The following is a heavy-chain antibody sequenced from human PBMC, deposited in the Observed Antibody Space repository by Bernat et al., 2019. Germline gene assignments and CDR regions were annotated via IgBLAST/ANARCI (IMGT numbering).Heavy chain of an antibody. D-gene: IGHD3-9*01. CDR3: ARERLSRYFDWSDAFDI. V-gene: IGHV3-30-3*01. CDR1: GFTFSSYA. Sequence: QVQLVESGGGVVQPGRSLRLSCAASGFTFSSYAMHWVRQAPGKGLGGVAVISYDGSNKYYADSVKGRFTISRDNSKNTLYLQMNSLRAEDTAVYYCARERLSRYFDWSDAFDIWGQGTMVTVSS. J-gene: IGHJ3*02. CDR2: ISYDGSNK.